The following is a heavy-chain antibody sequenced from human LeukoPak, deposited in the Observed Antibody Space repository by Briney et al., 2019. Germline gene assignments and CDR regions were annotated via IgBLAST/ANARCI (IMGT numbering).Heavy chain of an antibody. Sequence: SETLSLTCAVSGASISSSNWWGWVRQPAGRGLEWIGEIFHSGSANYNPSLKTRVTISIDKPKNQFSLKLSSVTAADTAVYYCARGYYYDTSGYFPWGQGTLVTVSS. CDR3: ARGYYYDTSGYFP. J-gene: IGHJ5*02. CDR1: GASISSSNW. V-gene: IGHV4-4*02. CDR2: IFHSGSA. D-gene: IGHD3-22*01.